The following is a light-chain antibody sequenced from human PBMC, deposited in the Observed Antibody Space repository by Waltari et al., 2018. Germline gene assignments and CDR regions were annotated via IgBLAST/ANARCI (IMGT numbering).Light chain of an antibody. CDR2: VNSDGSH. J-gene: IGLJ3*02. CDR1: SWHSSNI. Sequence: QLVVTQSPSASASLGASVKLTCTLSSWHSSNIIAWLQQQPEKGPRYLMKVNSDGSHSRGDEIPDRFSGSSSGAERHLTISSLQAEDEADYYCQTGGHGTWVFGGGTKLTVL. V-gene: IGLV4-69*01. CDR3: QTGGHGTWV.